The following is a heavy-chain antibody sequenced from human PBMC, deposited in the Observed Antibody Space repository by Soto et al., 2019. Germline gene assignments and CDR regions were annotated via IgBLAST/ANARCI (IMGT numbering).Heavy chain of an antibody. CDR2: IWYDGSNK. V-gene: IGHV3-33*01. Sequence: GGSLRLSCAASGFTFSSYGMHWVRQAPGKGLEWVAVIWYDGSNKYYADSVKGRFTISRDNSKNTLYLQMNSLRAEDTAVYYCARVQVEGAAAGTVDFDYWGQGTLVTVSS. CDR1: GFTFSSYG. D-gene: IGHD6-13*01. J-gene: IGHJ4*02. CDR3: ARVQVEGAAAGTVDFDY.